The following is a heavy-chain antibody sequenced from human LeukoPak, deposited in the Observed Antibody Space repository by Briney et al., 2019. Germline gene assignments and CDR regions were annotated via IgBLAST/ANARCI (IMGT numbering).Heavy chain of an antibody. CDR2: ISYDGSNK. D-gene: IGHD5-12*01. CDR1: GFTFSSYA. J-gene: IGHJ4*02. V-gene: IGHV3-30-3*01. Sequence: GGSLRLSCAASGFTFSSYAMHWVRQAPGKGLEWVAVISYDGSNKYYADSVKGRFTISRDNSKNTLYLQMNSLRAEDTAVYYCARDLGGYDFDYWGQGTLATVSS. CDR3: ARDLGGYDFDY.